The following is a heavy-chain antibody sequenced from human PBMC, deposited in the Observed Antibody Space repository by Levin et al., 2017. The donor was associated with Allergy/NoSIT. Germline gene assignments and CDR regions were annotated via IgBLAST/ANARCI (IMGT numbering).Heavy chain of an antibody. J-gene: IGHJ6*02. V-gene: IGHV4-59*01. CDR1: GDSITSYH. CDR3: ASTRPLPPDGHYGMDV. Sequence: SETLSLTCSVSGDSITSYHWSWIRQPPGKGLEWIGYIYYNGSTYYNPSLKSRVTISLDTSKTQFSLKLTSVTAADTAVFYCASTRPLPPDGHYGMDVWGQGTTVTVSS. D-gene: IGHD4-17*01. CDR2: IYYNGST.